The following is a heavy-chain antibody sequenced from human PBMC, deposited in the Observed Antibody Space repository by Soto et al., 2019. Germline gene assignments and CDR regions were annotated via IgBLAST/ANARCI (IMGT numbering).Heavy chain of an antibody. CDR2: VWYDGTNK. D-gene: IGHD2-2*01. V-gene: IGHV3-33*01. CDR3: VRGTSTSPDY. Sequence: QVELVESGGGVVQPGRSLRLSCAASGFTFSSYGMHWVRQAPGKGLEWVAVVWYDGTNKNYADSVKGRFTISRDNSKARLYLQMNSLRAEDTDVYYCVRGTSTSPDYWGRGALVTVCS. J-gene: IGHJ4*02. CDR1: GFTFSSYG.